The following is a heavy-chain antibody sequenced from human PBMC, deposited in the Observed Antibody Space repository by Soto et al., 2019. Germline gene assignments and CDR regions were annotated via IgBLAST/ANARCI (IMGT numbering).Heavy chain of an antibody. V-gene: IGHV3-30*18. CDR2: ISYDGSNK. D-gene: IGHD3-10*01. J-gene: IGHJ6*02. Sequence: QVQLVESGGGVVQPGRSLRLSCAASGFTFSSYGMHWVRQAPGKGLEWVAVISYDGSNKYYADSVKGRFTISRDNSKNTLYLQMNSLRAEDTAVYYCAKDQQLLWFGYYYYGMDVWGQGTTVTVSS. CDR1: GFTFSSYG. CDR3: AKDQQLLWFGYYYYGMDV.